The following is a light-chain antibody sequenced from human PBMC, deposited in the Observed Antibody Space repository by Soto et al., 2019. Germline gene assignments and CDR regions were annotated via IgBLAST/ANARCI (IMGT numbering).Light chain of an antibody. CDR3: QQRSDWPWT. J-gene: IGKJ1*01. CDR1: QSVSSY. V-gene: IGKV3-11*01. Sequence: EIVLTHSPATLSLSPCERAALSPRASQSVSSYLAWYQQKPGQAPRLLMYEASNRATGIPARFSGGGSGTDFTLTISSLEPEDFAVYYCQQRSDWPWTFGQGTKVDIK. CDR2: EAS.